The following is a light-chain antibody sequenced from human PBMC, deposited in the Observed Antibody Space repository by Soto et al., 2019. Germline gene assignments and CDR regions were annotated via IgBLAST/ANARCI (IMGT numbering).Light chain of an antibody. CDR3: SSYTSSSTWV. Sequence: QSALTQPASVSGSPGQSITISCTGTSSDVGGYNYVSWYQQHPGKAPKLMIYDVTNRPSGVSNRFSVSKSGNTASLTISWLQAEDEADYYWSSYTSSSTWVFGGGTKLTVL. CDR1: SSDVGGYNY. CDR2: DVT. J-gene: IGLJ3*02. V-gene: IGLV2-14*01.